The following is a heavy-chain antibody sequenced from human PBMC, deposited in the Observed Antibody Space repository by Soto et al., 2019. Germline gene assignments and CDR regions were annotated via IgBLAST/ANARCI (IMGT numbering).Heavy chain of an antibody. CDR2: INPNGGST. J-gene: IGHJ4*02. Sequence: QVQLVQSGAEVKKPGASVKVSCKASGYIITSYLIHWMRQAPGQGLEWMGIINPNGGSTNYARKFQGRVTRTSDTSTSTVYMELSSLRSEDTAMYYCYRGRGFQLDYWGQGTLVTVSS. D-gene: IGHD3-22*01. V-gene: IGHV1-46*03. CDR3: YRGRGFQLDY. CDR1: GYIITSYL.